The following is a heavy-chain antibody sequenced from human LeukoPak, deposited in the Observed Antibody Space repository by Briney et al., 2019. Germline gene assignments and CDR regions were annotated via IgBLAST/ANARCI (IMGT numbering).Heavy chain of an antibody. V-gene: IGHV3-30-3*01. Sequence: GGSLRLSCAASGFTFSSYAMHWVRQAPGKGLEWVAVISYDGSNKYYADSVKGRFTISRDNSKNTLYLQMNSLRAEDTAVYYCARDRGVYGGNPPGDYWGQGTLVTVSS. CDR2: ISYDGSNK. D-gene: IGHD4-23*01. CDR1: GFTFSSYA. CDR3: ARDRGVYGGNPPGDY. J-gene: IGHJ4*02.